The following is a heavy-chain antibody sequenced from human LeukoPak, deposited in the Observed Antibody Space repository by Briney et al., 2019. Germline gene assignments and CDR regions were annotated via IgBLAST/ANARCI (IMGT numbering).Heavy chain of an antibody. CDR2: ITANGGYT. Sequence: GGSLRLSCAASAFSFSKFALIWVRQAPGKGLEWVSAITANGGYTLYADAVKGRFTVSRDNSKNTLYLQINSLRPEDTAMYYCAKDPNGDYIGDFDFWGQGTMVTVSS. CDR1: AFSFSKFA. V-gene: IGHV3-23*01. CDR3: AKDPNGDYIGDFDF. D-gene: IGHD4-17*01. J-gene: IGHJ3*01.